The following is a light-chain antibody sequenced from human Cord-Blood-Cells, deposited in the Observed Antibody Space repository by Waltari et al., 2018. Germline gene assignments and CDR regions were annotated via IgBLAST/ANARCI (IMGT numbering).Light chain of an antibody. CDR2: QDS. Sequence: SYELTLPPSASVSPGQTASIPFPGDKFGAKYACWYQQKPGQSPVLVIYQDSKRPSGIPERFSGSNSGNTATLTISGTQAMDEADYYCQAWDSSTVVFGGGTKLTVL. V-gene: IGLV3-1*01. CDR1: KFGAKY. J-gene: IGLJ2*01. CDR3: QAWDSSTVV.